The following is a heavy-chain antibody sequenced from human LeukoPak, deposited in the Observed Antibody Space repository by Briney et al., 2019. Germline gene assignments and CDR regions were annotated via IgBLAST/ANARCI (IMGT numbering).Heavy chain of an antibody. Sequence: SETLSLTCTVSGGSISSYCCTWVRQPPGKALECIGYIYYSGSSNSGSTNYNPSLKSRVTISMDTSKNQFSLKLTSVTAADTAVYYCARVPGTYLYYFDYWGQGTLVTVSS. CDR3: ARVPGTYLYYFDY. J-gene: IGHJ4*02. D-gene: IGHD1-26*01. CDR2: IYYSGSSNSGST. V-gene: IGHV4-59*01. CDR1: GGSISSYC.